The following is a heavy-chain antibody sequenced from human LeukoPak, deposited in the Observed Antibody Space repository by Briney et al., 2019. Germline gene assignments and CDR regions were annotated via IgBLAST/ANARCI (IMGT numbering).Heavy chain of an antibody. D-gene: IGHD1-14*01. CDR3: ARDRGNQRGYYYYMDV. CDR2: ISSSSSYI. J-gene: IGHJ6*03. CDR1: GFTFSSYT. V-gene: IGHV3-21*01. Sequence: GGSLRLSCAASGFTFSSYTMNWVRQAPGKGMGWVSSISSSSSYIYYADSVKGRLTISRDNAKNSLYLQMNSLRAEDTAVYYCARDRGNQRGYYYYMDVWGKGTTVTVSS.